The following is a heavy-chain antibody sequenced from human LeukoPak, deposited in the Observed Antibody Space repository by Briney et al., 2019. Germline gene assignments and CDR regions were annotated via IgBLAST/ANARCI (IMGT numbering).Heavy chain of an antibody. Sequence: ASVKVSCTASGYTFTDCTMHWLRQAPGQRLDWMGWINGGSGNTKYSPEFQGRVTITRDTSASTAYMELSSLRSEDTAVYYCANPRYDSSGYYYVDWGQGTLVTVSS. J-gene: IGHJ4*02. D-gene: IGHD3-22*01. CDR2: INGGSGNT. CDR3: ANPRYDSSGYYYVD. CDR1: GYTFTDCT. V-gene: IGHV1-3*01.